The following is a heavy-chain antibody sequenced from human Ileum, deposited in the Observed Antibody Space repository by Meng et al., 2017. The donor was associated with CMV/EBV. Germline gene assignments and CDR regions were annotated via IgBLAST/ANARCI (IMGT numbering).Heavy chain of an antibody. J-gene: IGHJ1*01. V-gene: IGHV4-30-4*08. CDR1: GGSISSGDYY. Sequence: QVPLQTSGPRLVKPSQPLSLTCTVSGGSISSGDYYWSWIREPPGKGLEWIGYINYRGTTYYNPSLKSRLTISVDTSNNQFSLILSSVTAADTALYYCARAISGHYYVPWGQGTLVTASS. CDR2: INYRGTT. CDR3: ARAISGHYYVP. D-gene: IGHD3-22*01.